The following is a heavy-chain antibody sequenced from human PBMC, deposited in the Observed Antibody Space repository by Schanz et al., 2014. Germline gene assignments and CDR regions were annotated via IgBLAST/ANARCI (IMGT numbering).Heavy chain of an antibody. CDR3: ASLQGDY. J-gene: IGHJ4*02. V-gene: IGHV3-9*01. D-gene: IGHD3-10*01. Sequence: EVQLVESGGGLVQPGRSLRLSCAASGFTFDDYAMHWVRQAPGKGLEWVSGISWNSGSIGYADSVKGRFTISRDNAKNSLYLQMNSLRAEDTALYYCASLQGDYWGQGTLVTVSS. CDR2: ISWNSGSI. CDR1: GFTFDDYA.